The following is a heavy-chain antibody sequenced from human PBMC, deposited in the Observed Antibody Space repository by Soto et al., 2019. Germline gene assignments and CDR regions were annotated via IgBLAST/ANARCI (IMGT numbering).Heavy chain of an antibody. CDR2: INHSGST. D-gene: IGHD3-3*01. CDR3: ARGGSTIFGVVIYYYYYGMDV. Sequence: SETLSLTGAVYGGSFSGYYWSWIRQPPGKGLEWIGEINHSGSTNYNPSLKSRVTISVDTSKNQFSLKLSSVTAADTAVYYCARGGSTIFGVVIYYYYYGMDVWGQGTTVTV. V-gene: IGHV4-34*01. J-gene: IGHJ6*02. CDR1: GGSFSGYY.